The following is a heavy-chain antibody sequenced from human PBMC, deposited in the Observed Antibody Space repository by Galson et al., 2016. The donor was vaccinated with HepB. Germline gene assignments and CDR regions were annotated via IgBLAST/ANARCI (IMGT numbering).Heavy chain of an antibody. Sequence: SVKVSCKASGYTFTSHGFSWVRQAPGQGLEWMGWISAHNGNTNYVQTFQGSVTITTDASTSTAYMDLRILKSDDTAVYYCARGGYSVEYWGQGTLVTVSS. CDR2: ISAHNGNT. D-gene: IGHD2-15*01. V-gene: IGHV1-18*01. J-gene: IGHJ4*02. CDR3: ARGGYSVEY. CDR1: GYTFTSHG.